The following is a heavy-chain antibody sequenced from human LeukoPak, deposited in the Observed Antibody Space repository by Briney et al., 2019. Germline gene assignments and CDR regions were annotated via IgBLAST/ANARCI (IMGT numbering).Heavy chain of an antibody. CDR3: ARGPSYYFDY. CDR1: GFTVSSNY. Sequence: GGFLRLSCAASGFTVSSNYMSWVRQAPGKGLEWVSVIYSGGNTYYADSVKGRFTISRHNSKNTLYLQMNSLRAEDTAVYYCARGPSYYFDYWGQGTLVTVSS. V-gene: IGHV3-53*04. D-gene: IGHD2-2*01. J-gene: IGHJ4*02. CDR2: IYSGGNT.